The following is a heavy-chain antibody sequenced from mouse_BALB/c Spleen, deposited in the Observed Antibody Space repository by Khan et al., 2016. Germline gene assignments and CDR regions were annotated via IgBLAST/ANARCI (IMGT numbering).Heavy chain of an antibody. CDR3: ARDSYPYYYAMDY. CDR2: ILPGSGST. Sequence: QVQLQQSGAELMKPGASVKISCKATGYTFSSYWIEWVKQRPGHGLEWIGEILPGSGSTNYNEKFKGKATFTADTSSNTAYMQLSSLTSEDSAVNYCARDSYPYYYAMDYWGQGTSITVAS. D-gene: IGHD2-12*01. J-gene: IGHJ4*01. V-gene: IGHV1-9*01. CDR1: GYTFSSYW.